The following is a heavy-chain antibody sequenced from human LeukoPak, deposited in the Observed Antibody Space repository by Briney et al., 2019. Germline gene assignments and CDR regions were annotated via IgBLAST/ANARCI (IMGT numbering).Heavy chain of an antibody. Sequence: ASVKVSCKASGYTFASYDINWVRQATGQGLEWMGWMNPNSGDTGYVQKFQGRVTMTRSTSISTAYMELSSLRSEDTAVYFCARGPGGTGSLFDYWGQGTPVTVSS. CDR2: MNPNSGDT. CDR3: ARGPGGTGSLFDY. D-gene: IGHD7-27*01. V-gene: IGHV1-8*01. CDR1: GYTFASYD. J-gene: IGHJ4*02.